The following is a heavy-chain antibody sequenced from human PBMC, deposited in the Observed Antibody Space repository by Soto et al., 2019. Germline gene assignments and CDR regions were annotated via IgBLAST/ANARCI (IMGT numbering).Heavy chain of an antibody. D-gene: IGHD7-27*01. Sequence: GGSLRLSCAASGFTFSSYAMSWVRQAPGQGLEWVSAISGSVGSTYYADSVKGRFTISRDNSKNTLYLQMNSLRAEDTAVYCCAERTLAVELGMERDWGQGTLVTVSS. CDR2: ISGSVGST. J-gene: IGHJ4*02. CDR1: GFTFSSYA. CDR3: AERTLAVELGMERD. V-gene: IGHV3-23*01.